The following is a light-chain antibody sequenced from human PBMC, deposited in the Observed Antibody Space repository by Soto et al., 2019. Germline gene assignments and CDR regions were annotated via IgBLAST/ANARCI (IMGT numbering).Light chain of an antibody. Sequence: EIVLTQSPGTLSLSPGERATLSCRASQSVSSSYLAWYQQKPGQAPRRLIYGASSRATGIPDRFSGSGSGTDFTLTISRLEPEDFAVYYCQQYGSSPLTFCQGTKVEIK. J-gene: IGKJ1*01. CDR1: QSVSSSY. V-gene: IGKV3-20*01. CDR2: GAS. CDR3: QQYGSSPLT.